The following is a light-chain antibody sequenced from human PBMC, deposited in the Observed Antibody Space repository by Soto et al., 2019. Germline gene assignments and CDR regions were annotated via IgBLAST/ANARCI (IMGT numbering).Light chain of an antibody. J-gene: IGLJ2*01. CDR1: SGDVGAYNF. CDR3: SSYTTSSTEI. Sequence: QSVLTQPASVSGSPGQSITISCTGTSGDVGAYNFVSWYQRHPGKAPKLLIYDVTNRPSGVSTRFSGSKSGSTASLTISGLQAEYEADYNCSSYTTSSTEIFGGGTKVTVL. CDR2: DVT. V-gene: IGLV2-14*03.